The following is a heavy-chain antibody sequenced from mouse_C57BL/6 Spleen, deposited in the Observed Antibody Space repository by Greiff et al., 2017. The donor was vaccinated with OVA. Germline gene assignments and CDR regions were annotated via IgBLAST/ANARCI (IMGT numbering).Heavy chain of an antibody. J-gene: IGHJ4*01. V-gene: IGHV1-50*01. D-gene: IGHD2-5*01. Sequence: QVQLKQPGAELVKPGASVKLSCKASGYTFTSYWMQWVKQRPGQGLEWIGEIDPSDSYTNYHQKFKGKATLTVDTSSSTAYMQLSSLTSEDSAVYYCARGHSNFYYAMDYWGQGTSVTVSS. CDR1: GYTFTSYW. CDR2: IDPSDSYT. CDR3: ARGHSNFYYAMDY.